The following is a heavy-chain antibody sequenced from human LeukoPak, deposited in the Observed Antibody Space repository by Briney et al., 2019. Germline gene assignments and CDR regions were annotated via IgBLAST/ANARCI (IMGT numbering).Heavy chain of an antibody. CDR2: MNPKTGNT. CDR3: ARGPALHKNWVGGRWFDP. CDR1: GYTFINYD. Sequence: APVKVSCKASGYTFINYDINWVRQATGQGLEWMGWMNPKTGNTGYAQNFQGRVTMNRDTSESTAYMELSSLRSEDTAMYYCARGPALHKNWVGGRWFDPWGQGTLVTVSS. V-gene: IGHV1-8*01. D-gene: IGHD3-16*01. J-gene: IGHJ5*02.